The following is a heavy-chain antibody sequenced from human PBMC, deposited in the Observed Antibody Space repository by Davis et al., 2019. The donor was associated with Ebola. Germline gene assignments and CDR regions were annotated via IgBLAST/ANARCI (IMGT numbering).Heavy chain of an antibody. CDR2: VSHTGSTKT. CDR1: GGSISSYY. Sequence: MPSETLSLTCTVSGGSISSYYWSWIRQPPGKGLEWMGYVSHTGSTKTNYNPSLKSRLTMAVDTSRNQLSVHLASLTAADTAVYYCARRRGTYPDWYLDLWGRGTLVIVSS. CDR3: ARRRGTYPDWYLDL. V-gene: IGHV4-59*08. J-gene: IGHJ2*01.